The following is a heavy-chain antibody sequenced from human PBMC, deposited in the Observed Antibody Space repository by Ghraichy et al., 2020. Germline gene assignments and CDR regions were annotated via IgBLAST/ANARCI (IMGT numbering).Heavy chain of an antibody. D-gene: IGHD2-15*01. CDR1: GGSISSSSYY. J-gene: IGHJ4*02. Sequence: SETLSLTCTVSGGSISSSSYYWGWIRQPPGKGLEWIGSIYYSGSTYYNPSLKSRVIISVDTSKNPFSLRLSSVTAADTAVYCCAGLDKVVASSFFFDSWGQGTLVTVSS. V-gene: IGHV4-39*01. CDR3: AGLDKVVASSFFFDS. CDR2: IYYSGST.